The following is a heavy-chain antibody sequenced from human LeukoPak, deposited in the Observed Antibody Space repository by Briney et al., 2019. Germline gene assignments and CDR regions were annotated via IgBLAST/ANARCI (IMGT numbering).Heavy chain of an antibody. V-gene: IGHV3-23*01. CDR1: GFTFSSYA. CDR2: ISGSGGST. Sequence: GGSLRLSCAASGFTFSSYAMSWVRQAPGKGLEWVSAISGSGGSTYYADSVKGRFTISRGNSKNTLYLQMNSLRAEDTAVYYCAKGKSIFGVAHYYFDYWGQGTLVTVSS. CDR3: AKGKSIFGVAHYYFDY. J-gene: IGHJ4*02. D-gene: IGHD3-3*01.